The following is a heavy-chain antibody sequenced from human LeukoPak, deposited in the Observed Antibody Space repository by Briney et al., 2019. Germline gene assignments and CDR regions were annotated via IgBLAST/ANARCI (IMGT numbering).Heavy chain of an antibody. D-gene: IGHD3-22*01. CDR2: FDPEDGET. J-gene: IGHJ4*02. CDR1: GYTLTELS. CDR3: ARVSSSGYYYGY. Sequence: GASVKVSCKVSGYTLTELSMHWVRQAPGKGLEWMGGFDPEDGETIYAQKLQGRVTMTTETSTSTAYMELRSLRSDDTAVYYCARVSSSGYYYGYWGQGTLVTVSS. V-gene: IGHV1-24*01.